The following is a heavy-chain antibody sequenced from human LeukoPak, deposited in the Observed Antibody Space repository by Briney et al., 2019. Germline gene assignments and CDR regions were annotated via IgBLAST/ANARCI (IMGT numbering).Heavy chain of an antibody. D-gene: IGHD2-2*01. Sequence: SETLSLICTVSGGSMSGYYWSWIRQPPGKGLEWIGYIYYNGNTNYSPSLKSRVTISIDTSKNQLSLKLSSVTAADTAVYYCARDSTSWKNWFDPWGQGILVTVSS. V-gene: IGHV4-59*01. CDR1: GGSMSGYY. CDR3: ARDSTSWKNWFDP. CDR2: IYYNGNT. J-gene: IGHJ5*02.